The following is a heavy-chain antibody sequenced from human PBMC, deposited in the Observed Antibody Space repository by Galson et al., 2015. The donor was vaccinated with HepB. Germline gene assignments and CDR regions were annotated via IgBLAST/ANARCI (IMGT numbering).Heavy chain of an antibody. J-gene: IGHJ4*02. CDR2: INPDGSFT. V-gene: IGHV3-74*01. Sequence: SLRLSCAASGFTFSTYCIHWVRQAPGKGLVWVSYINPDGSFTRYADSVKGRFTISRDNTENTLYLQMNSLRAEDTAVYYCASPFSAYRTSDYWGQGTLVRVSS. CDR1: GFTFSTYC. D-gene: IGHD3-16*01. CDR3: ASPFSAYRTSDY.